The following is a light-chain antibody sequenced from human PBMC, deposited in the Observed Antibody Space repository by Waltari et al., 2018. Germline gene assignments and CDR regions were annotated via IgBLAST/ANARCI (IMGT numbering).Light chain of an antibody. J-gene: IGLJ3*02. Sequence: QSVLTQPPSASGTPGQRVTISCSGSSSNIGSQYVFWYQQLPGTAPKLLSYRNNPRPSGVPDRFSGSKPVTSSSLAISGLRSEDEADYHCAVWDDSLSAWVFGGGTKLTVL. CDR2: RNN. CDR1: SSNIGSQY. V-gene: IGLV1-47*01. CDR3: AVWDDSLSAWV.